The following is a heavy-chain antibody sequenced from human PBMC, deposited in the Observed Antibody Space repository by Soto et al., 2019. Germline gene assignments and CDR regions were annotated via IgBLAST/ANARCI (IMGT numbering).Heavy chain of an antibody. CDR1: GYDFSNYA. V-gene: IGHV1-18*01. D-gene: IGHD3-16*01. CDR2: ISVYNGNT. CDR3: AGVAIVGGVIKTARGFDS. J-gene: IGHJ4*02. Sequence: QVQLVQSGAEVKKTGASAEVSCKASGYDFSNYAITWVRQAPGQGLEWMGWISVYNGNTKYAQNFQGRVTMTADTSTGTAYMELRRLRFDDTAVYSCAGVAIVGGVIKTARGFDSWGQGTLVTVSS.